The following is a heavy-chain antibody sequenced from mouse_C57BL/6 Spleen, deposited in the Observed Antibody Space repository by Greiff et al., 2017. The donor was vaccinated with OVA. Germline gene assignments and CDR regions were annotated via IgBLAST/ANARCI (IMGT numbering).Heavy chain of an antibody. CDR1: GFTFSDYY. Sequence: EVQLVESEGGLVQPGSSMKLSCTASGFTFSDYYMAWVRQVPEKGLEWVANINYDGSSTYYLDSLKSRFIISRDNAKNILYMQMSSLKSEDTATYYCARRGVIYYGYDEGDFDYWGQGTTLTVSS. J-gene: IGHJ2*01. V-gene: IGHV5-16*02. CDR2: INYDGSST. D-gene: IGHD2-2*01. CDR3: ARRGVIYYGYDEGDFDY.